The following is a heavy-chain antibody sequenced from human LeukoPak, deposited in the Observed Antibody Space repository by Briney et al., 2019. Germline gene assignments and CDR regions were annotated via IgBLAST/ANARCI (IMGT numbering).Heavy chain of an antibody. CDR1: GGTFGSYA. CDR2: ISGGGGTG. CDR3: ARVLWFGHLYNWFDP. V-gene: IGHV1-3*01. J-gene: IGHJ5*02. D-gene: IGHD3-10*01. Sequence: ASVKVSCKASGGTFGSYAISWVRQAPGQRLEWMGWISGGGGTGIYSQNFQDRVTITWDTSATTAYMELNSLRSEDTAVYYCARVLWFGHLYNWFDPWGQGTLVTVSS.